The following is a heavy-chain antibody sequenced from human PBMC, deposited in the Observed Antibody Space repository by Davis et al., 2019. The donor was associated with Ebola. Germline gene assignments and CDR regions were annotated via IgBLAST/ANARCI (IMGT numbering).Heavy chain of an antibody. CDR1: GVTFRSNW. D-gene: IGHD4-17*01. J-gene: IGHJ4*02. V-gene: IGHV3-74*01. CDR3: AKDKVTTASFDY. Sequence: HTGGSLRLSCAASGVTFRSNWMQWVRQAPGKGLVWVSRINSDGSFTSYADSVKGRFTISRDNSKNTLYLQMNSLRAEDTAVYYCAKDKVTTASFDYWGQGTLVTVSS. CDR2: INSDGSFT.